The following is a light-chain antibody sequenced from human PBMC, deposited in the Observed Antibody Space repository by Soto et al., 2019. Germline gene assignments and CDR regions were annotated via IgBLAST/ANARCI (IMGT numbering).Light chain of an antibody. CDR3: PQYSSSQLT. CDR2: GAS. CDR1: QSVSSNY. Sequence: EIVVTQSPGTLSLSPGEVATLSCSASQSVSSNYLAWYQQKPGQAPRLLIYGASNRATGIPDRFSGSGSGTEFHLTISRLEPEDFAVYYCPQYSSSQLTCGGGTKVEIK. V-gene: IGKV3-20*01. J-gene: IGKJ4*01.